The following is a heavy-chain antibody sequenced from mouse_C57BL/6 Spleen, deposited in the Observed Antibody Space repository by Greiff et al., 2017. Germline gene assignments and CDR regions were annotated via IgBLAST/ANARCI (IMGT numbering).Heavy chain of an antibody. V-gene: IGHV1-80*01. CDR3: ARERGYDYDGGRYFDV. Sequence: VQGVESGAELVKPGASVKISCKASGYAFSSYWMNWVKQRPGKGLEWIGQIYPGDGDTNYNGKFKGKATLTADKSSSTAYMQLSSLTSEDSAVYFCARERGYDYDGGRYFDVWGTGTTVTVSS. CDR1: GYAFSSYW. J-gene: IGHJ1*03. CDR2: IYPGDGDT. D-gene: IGHD2-4*01.